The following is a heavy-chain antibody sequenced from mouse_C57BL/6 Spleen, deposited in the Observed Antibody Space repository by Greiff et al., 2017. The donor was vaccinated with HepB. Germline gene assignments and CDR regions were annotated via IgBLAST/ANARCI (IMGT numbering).Heavy chain of an antibody. CDR2: IDPEDGDT. CDR1: GFNIKDYY. CDR3: TIGTTVVATDY. V-gene: IGHV14-1*01. J-gene: IGHJ2*01. D-gene: IGHD1-1*01. Sequence: VQLKQSGAELVRPGASVKLSCTASGFNIKDYYMHWVKQRPEQGLEWIGRIDPEDGDTEYAPKFQGKATMTADTSSNTAYLQLSSLTSEDTAVYYCTIGTTVVATDYWGQGTTLTVSS.